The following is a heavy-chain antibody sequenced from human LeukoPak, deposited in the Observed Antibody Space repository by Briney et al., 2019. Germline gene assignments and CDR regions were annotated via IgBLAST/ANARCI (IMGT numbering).Heavy chain of an antibody. CDR3: ARGSTSCYKCDYYYYMDV. CDR1: GGTFSSYA. J-gene: IGHJ6*03. D-gene: IGHD2-2*01. V-gene: IGHV1-69*06. Sequence: GASVKVSCKASGGTFSSYAISWVRQAPGQGLEWMGGIIPIFGTANYAQKFQGRVTITADKSTSTAYMELSSLRSEDTAVYYCARGSTSCYKCDYYYYMDVWGKGTTVTVSS. CDR2: IIPIFGTA.